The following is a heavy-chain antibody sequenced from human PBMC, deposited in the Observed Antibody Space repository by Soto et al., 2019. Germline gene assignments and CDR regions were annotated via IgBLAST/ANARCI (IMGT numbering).Heavy chain of an antibody. Sequence: PGGSLRLSCAASGFTFSSYGMHWVRQAPGKGLEWVAVIWYDGSNKYYADSVKGRFTISRDNSKNTLYLQMNSLRAEDTAVYYCARDPPSPYSSSVAGAFDIWGQGTMVTVSS. CDR2: IWYDGSNK. V-gene: IGHV3-33*01. CDR1: GFTFSSYG. J-gene: IGHJ3*02. D-gene: IGHD6-6*01. CDR3: ARDPPSPYSSSVAGAFDI.